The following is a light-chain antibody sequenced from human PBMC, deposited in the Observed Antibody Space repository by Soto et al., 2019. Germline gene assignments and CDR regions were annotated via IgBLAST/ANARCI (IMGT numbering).Light chain of an antibody. CDR2: DVS. CDR3: CSYAGSYTP. CDR1: SSDVGGYNY. J-gene: IGLJ2*01. V-gene: IGLV2-11*01. Sequence: QSVLTQPRSLSGSPGQSVTISCTGTSSDVGGYNYVSWYQQHPGKAPKLMIYDVSKLPSGVPDRVSGSKSGNTASLTISGLQAEDEADYYCCSYAGSYTPFGGGTKVTVL.